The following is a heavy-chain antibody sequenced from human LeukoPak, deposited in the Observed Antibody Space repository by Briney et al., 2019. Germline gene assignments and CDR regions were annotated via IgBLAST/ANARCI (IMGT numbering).Heavy chain of an antibody. D-gene: IGHD3-22*01. J-gene: IGHJ2*01. CDR1: GFTFSSYG. CDR2: ISYDGSNK. CDR3: AKDTAHYYYDSSGYYSGWYFDL. V-gene: IGHV3-30*18. Sequence: GGSLRLSCAASGFTFSSYGMHWVRQAPGKGLEWVAVISYDGSNKYYADSVKGRFTISRDNSKNTLYLQMNSLRAEDTAVYYCAKDTAHYYYDSSGYYSGWYFDLWGRGTLVTVSS.